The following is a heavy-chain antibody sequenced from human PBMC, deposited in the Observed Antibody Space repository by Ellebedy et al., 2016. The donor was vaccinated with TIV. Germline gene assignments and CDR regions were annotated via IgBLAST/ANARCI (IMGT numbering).Heavy chain of an antibody. CDR3: ARVVVAATFIYYYYYGMDV. Sequence: SVKVSCXASGGTFSSYAISWVRQAPGQGLEWMGGIIPIFGTANYAQKFQGRVTITADESTSTAYMELSSLRSEDTAVYYCARVVVAATFIYYYYYGMDVWGQGTTVTVSS. J-gene: IGHJ6*02. CDR1: GGTFSSYA. CDR2: IIPIFGTA. V-gene: IGHV1-69*13. D-gene: IGHD2-15*01.